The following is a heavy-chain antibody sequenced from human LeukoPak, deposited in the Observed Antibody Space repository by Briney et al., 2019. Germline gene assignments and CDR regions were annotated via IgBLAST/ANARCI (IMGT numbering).Heavy chain of an antibody. J-gene: IGHJ4*02. CDR1: GFTFSTYA. Sequence: GGSLRLSCAASGFTFSTYAMHWVRQAPGKGLEWVAHIKQDGSQEYYVDSVKGRFTISRDSAKNSLYLQMNSLRAEDTAVYYCARGVPYDSWSGPHYSDYWGQGTLVTVSS. CDR2: IKQDGSQE. V-gene: IGHV3-7*01. D-gene: IGHD3-3*01. CDR3: ARGVPYDSWSGPHYSDY.